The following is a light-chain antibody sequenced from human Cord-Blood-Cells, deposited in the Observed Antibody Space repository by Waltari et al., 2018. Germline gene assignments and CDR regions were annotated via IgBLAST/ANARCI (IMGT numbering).Light chain of an antibody. J-gene: IGKJ3*01. CDR3: QQRSNWPT. CDR2: DAS. CDR1: QSVSSY. Sequence: EIVLTQSPATLSLSPGERAPLSCRASQSVSSYLAWYQQKPGQAPRLLIYDASNRATGIPARFSGSGSGTDFTLTIRSLEPEDFAVYYCQQRSNWPTFGPGTKVDIK. V-gene: IGKV3-11*01.